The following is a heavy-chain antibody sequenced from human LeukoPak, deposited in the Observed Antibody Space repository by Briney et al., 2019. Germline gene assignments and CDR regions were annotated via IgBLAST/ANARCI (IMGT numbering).Heavy chain of an antibody. J-gene: IGHJ4*02. Sequence: GGSLRLSCAASGFTFSSYAMSWVRQAPGKGLEWVSAISGSGGSTYYADSVKGRFTISRDNSKNTLYLQMNSLRAEDTAVYYCAKIEIFSSIAARPRDYWGQGTLVTVSS. D-gene: IGHD6-6*01. V-gene: IGHV3-23*01. CDR1: GFTFSSYA. CDR2: ISGSGGST. CDR3: AKIEIFSSIAARPRDY.